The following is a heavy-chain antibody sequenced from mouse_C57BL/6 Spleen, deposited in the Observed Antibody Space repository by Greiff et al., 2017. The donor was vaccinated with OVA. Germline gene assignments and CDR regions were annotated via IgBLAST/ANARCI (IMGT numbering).Heavy chain of an antibody. V-gene: IGHV5-17*01. J-gene: IGHJ4*01. CDR3: ARRVLGYYAKGD. Sequence: EVQGVESGGGLVKPGGSLKLSCAASGFTFSDYGMHWVRQAPEKGLEWVAYISSGSGNIYYADKVKGRFTISRDKAKNTLFLQMTRLRSEDTAMYYCARRVLGYYAKGDWGQGTSVTV. CDR1: GFTFSDYG. D-gene: IGHD3-3*01. CDR2: ISSGSGNI.